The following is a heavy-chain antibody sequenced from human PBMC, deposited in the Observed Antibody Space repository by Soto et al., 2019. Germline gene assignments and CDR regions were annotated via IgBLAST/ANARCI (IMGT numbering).Heavy chain of an antibody. CDR3: AHKAGGLVVTIFGVWDNWFDP. V-gene: IGHV2-5*02. D-gene: IGHD3-3*01. CDR2: IYWDDDK. Sequence: GSGPTLVNPTQTITLTCTFSGFSLSTSGVGVGWIRQPPGKALEWLALIYWDDDKRYSPSLKSRLTITKDTSKNQVVLTMTNMDPVDTATYYCAHKAGGLVVTIFGVWDNWFDPWGQGTLVTVSS. CDR1: GFSLSTSGVG. J-gene: IGHJ5*02.